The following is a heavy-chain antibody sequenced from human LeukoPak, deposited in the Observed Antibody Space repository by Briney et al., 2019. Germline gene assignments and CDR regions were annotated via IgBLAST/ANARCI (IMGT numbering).Heavy chain of an antibody. J-gene: IGHJ4*02. CDR2: IWYDGSNK. Sequence: GRSLRLSCAAPGFTFSSYGMHWVRQAPGKGREWVAVIWYDGSNKYYADSVKGRFTISRDNSKNTLYLQMNSLRAEDTAVYYCAGSIAVAGTIDYWGQGTLVTVSS. CDR3: AGSIAVAGTIDY. V-gene: IGHV3-33*01. CDR1: GFTFSSYG. D-gene: IGHD6-19*01.